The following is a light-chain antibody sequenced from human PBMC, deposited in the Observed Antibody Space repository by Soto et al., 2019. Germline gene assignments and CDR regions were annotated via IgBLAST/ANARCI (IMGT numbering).Light chain of an antibody. J-gene: IGKJ2*01. Sequence: PGQRATLSCRASQSVTNNYLAWYQQKPGRAPRLLIYDSSSRATGVPDRFSASGSGTDFTLSISRLEPEDAAVYLCQQYGGSPPYTFGRGTKVEIK. CDR1: QSVTNNY. CDR2: DSS. CDR3: QQYGGSPPYT. V-gene: IGKV3-20*01.